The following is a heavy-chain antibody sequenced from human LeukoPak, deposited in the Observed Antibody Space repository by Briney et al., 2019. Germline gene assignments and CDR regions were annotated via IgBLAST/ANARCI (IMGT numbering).Heavy chain of an antibody. CDR2: IKQDGSEK. D-gene: IGHD5-18*01. CDR1: GFTFSSYW. V-gene: IGHV3-7*01. CDR3: ARVGSYGYGSYKDY. Sequence: GGSLRLSCAASGFTFSSYWMSWVRQAPGKGLEWVANIKQDGSEKYYVDSVKGRFTISRDNAKNSLYLQMNSLRAEGTAVYYCARVGSYGYGSYKDYWGQGTLVTVSS. J-gene: IGHJ4*02.